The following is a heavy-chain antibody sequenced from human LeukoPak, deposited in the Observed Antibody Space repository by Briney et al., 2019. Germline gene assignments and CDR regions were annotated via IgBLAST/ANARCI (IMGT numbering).Heavy chain of an antibody. V-gene: IGHV3-21*01. CDR1: GFTFSSYS. CDR3: ARAASTGTVDY. D-gene: IGHD6-13*01. Sequence: PGGSLRLSCAASGFTFSSYSMNWVRQAPGKGLEWVSSISSSSSYIYYADSVKGRLTISRDNAKNSLYLQMNSLRAEDTALYYCARAASTGTVDYWGQGTLVTVSS. CDR2: ISSSSSYI. J-gene: IGHJ4*02.